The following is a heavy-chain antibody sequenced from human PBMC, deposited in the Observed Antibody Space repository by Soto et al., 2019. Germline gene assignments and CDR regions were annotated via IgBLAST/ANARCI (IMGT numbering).Heavy chain of an antibody. V-gene: IGHV4-30-4*01. CDR3: ARSPVYYYDSSGYLDY. CDR2: IYYSGST. Sequence: SETLSLTCTVSGGSISSGDYYWSWIRQPPGKGLEWIGYIYYSGSTYYNPSLKSRVTISVDTSKNQFSLKLSSVTAADTAVYYCARSPVYYYDSSGYLDYWGQGTLVTVSS. D-gene: IGHD3-22*01. CDR1: GGSISSGDYY. J-gene: IGHJ4*02.